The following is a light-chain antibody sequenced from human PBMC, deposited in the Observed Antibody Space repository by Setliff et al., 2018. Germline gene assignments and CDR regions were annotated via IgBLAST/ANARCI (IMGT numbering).Light chain of an antibody. Sequence: SALTQPASVSGSPGQTITISCTGTSSDVGNYIYVSWYQQHPGRAPKLMIYDVSTRPSGISYRFSGSKSGNTASLTISGLQAEDEADYYCSSFRGGTSPFVFGTGTKVTVL. CDR2: DVS. J-gene: IGLJ1*01. CDR1: SSDVGNYIY. V-gene: IGLV2-14*03. CDR3: SSFRGGTSPFV.